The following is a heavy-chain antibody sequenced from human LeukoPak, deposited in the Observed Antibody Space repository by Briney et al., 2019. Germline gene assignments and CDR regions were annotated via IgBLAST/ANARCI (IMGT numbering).Heavy chain of an antibody. D-gene: IGHD3-3*01. Sequence: TLSLTCAVYGGSFSGYYWSWIRQPPGKGLEWIGEINHSGSTNYNPSLKSRVTISVDTSKNQFSLKLSSVTAADTAVYYCARRTPYYDFWSGYPRYYFDYWGQGTLVTVSS. CDR1: GGSFSGYY. J-gene: IGHJ4*02. V-gene: IGHV4-34*01. CDR3: ARRTPYYDFWSGYPRYYFDY. CDR2: INHSGST.